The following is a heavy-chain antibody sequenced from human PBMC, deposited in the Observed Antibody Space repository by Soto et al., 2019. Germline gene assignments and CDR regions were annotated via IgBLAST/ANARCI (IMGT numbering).Heavy chain of an antibody. D-gene: IGHD3-22*01. V-gene: IGHV2-26*01. CDR1: GFSLSNARMG. CDR2: IFSNDEK. Sequence: QVTLKESGPVLVKPTETLTLTCTVSGFSLSNARMGVSWIRQPPGKALEWLAHIFSNDEKSYSTSLKSRLTISKDPSTSQVVLTMTNMDPVDTATYYCARRYYNDSPSNWFDSWGQGTLVTVSS. CDR3: ARRYYNDSPSNWFDS. J-gene: IGHJ5*01.